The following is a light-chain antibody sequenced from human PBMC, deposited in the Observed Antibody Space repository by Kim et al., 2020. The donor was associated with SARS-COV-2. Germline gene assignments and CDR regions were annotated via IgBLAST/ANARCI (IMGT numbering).Light chain of an antibody. V-gene: IGLV2-14*03. CDR1: SSHVSGYTY. CDR3: SSYTTSSTRV. CDR2: DVS. Sequence: GQSITTSCTGTSSHVSGYTYVSWYQQRPGKAPKLIMYDVSNRPSGVSHHCSGSKSGNTASLTISALHAEDEADYYCSSYTTSSTRVFGGGPQLTVL. J-gene: IGLJ3*02.